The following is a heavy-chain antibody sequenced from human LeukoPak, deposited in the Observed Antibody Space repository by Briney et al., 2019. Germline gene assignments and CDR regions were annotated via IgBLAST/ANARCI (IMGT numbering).Heavy chain of an antibody. CDR3: AREGLCGGDCYDYGMDV. V-gene: IGHV3-21*01. CDR2: ISSSSSYI. D-gene: IGHD2-21*02. CDR1: GFTFSSYS. J-gene: IGHJ6*02. Sequence: GGSLRLSCAASGFTFSSYSMNWVRQAPGKGLEWVSSISSSSSYIYCADSVKGRFTISRDNAKNSLYLQMNSLRAEDTAVYYCAREGLCGGDCYDYGMDVWGQGTTVTVSS.